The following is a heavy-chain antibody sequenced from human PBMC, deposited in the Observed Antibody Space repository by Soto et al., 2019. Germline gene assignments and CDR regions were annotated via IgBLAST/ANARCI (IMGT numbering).Heavy chain of an antibody. D-gene: IGHD1-7*01. CDR2: ISGSAGST. J-gene: IGHJ3*02. CDR3: AKGNSWSPALVLDI. Sequence: EVQLLESGGGLVQPGGSLRRSCAASGFTFRSYAMNWVRQAPGKGLEWVSAISGSAGSTYYADSVKGRFTISRDTSKNTLYLQMNSLRAEDTAVYYCAKGNSWSPALVLDIWGQGTMVTVSS. CDR1: GFTFRSYA. V-gene: IGHV3-23*01.